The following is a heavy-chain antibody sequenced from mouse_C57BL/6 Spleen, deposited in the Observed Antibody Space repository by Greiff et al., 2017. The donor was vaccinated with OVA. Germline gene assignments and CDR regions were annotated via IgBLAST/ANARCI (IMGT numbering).Heavy chain of an antibody. V-gene: IGHV5-17*01. J-gene: IGHJ2*01. Sequence: VQLKESGGGLVKPGGSLKLSCAASGFTFSDYGMHWVRQAPEKGLEWVAYISSGSSTIYYADTVKGRFTISRDNAKNTLFLQMTSLRSDDTAMYYCARTNRDYFDYWGQGTTLTVSS. D-gene: IGHD4-1*01. CDR1: GFTFSDYG. CDR3: ARTNRDYFDY. CDR2: ISSGSSTI.